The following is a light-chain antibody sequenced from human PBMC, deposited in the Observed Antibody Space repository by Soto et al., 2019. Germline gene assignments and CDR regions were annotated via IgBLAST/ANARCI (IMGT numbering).Light chain of an antibody. CDR3: QQYGTSPLT. V-gene: IGKV3D-20*01. J-gene: IGKJ4*01. CDR1: QSINSNY. Sequence: EIVLTQSPATLSLSPGERATLSCGASQSINSNYLAWYQQKPGLAPRLLIYDASSRATGIPNRFSGCGSGTDFTLTISRLEPEDFAVYYCQQYGTSPLTFGGGTKVEIK. CDR2: DAS.